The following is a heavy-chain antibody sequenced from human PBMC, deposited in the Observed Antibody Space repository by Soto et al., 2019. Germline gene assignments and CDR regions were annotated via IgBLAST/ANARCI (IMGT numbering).Heavy chain of an antibody. D-gene: IGHD2-8*02. CDR3: ARDTENTGGGLDV. CDR2: IYRDGRP. V-gene: IGHV3-53*02. Sequence: EVQVVETGGGLIQPGGSLRLSCAVSGFSVSHNYMTWVRQAPGKGLDWVSVIYRDGRPYYANSVKGRFTLSRDTSKNMVYLQMTSLRVEDTAVCYWARDTENTGGGLDVWGQGAMVTVSS. J-gene: IGHJ3*01. CDR1: GFSVSHNY.